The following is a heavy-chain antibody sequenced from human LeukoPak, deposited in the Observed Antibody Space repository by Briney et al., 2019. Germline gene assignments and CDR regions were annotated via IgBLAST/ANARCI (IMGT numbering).Heavy chain of an antibody. CDR2: IYYSGST. Sequence: SETLSLTCTVSGGSISSSSYYWGWIRQPPGKGLEWIGSIYYSGSTYYNPSLKSRVTISVDRSKNQFSLKLSSVTAADTAVYYCARTYYYDSSGWNWFDPWGQGTLVTVSS. CDR1: GGSISSSSYY. D-gene: IGHD3-22*01. V-gene: IGHV4-39*07. CDR3: ARTYYYDSSGWNWFDP. J-gene: IGHJ5*02.